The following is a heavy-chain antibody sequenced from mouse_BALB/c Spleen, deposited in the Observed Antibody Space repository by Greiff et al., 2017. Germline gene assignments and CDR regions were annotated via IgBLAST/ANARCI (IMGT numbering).Heavy chain of an antibody. D-gene: IGHD2-2*01. CDR1: GYTFTSYW. CDR2: IYPGDGDT. V-gene: IGHV1-87*01. CDR3: ASGGYDGFAY. J-gene: IGHJ3*01. Sequence: QVQLQQSGAELARPGASVKLSCKASGYTFTSYWMQWVKQRPGQGLEWIGAIYPGDGDTRYTQKFKGKATLTADKSSSTAYMQLSSLASEDSAVYYCASGGYDGFAYWGQGTLVTVSA.